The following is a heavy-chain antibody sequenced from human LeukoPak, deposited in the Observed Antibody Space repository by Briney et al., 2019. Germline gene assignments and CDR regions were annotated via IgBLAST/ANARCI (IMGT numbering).Heavy chain of an antibody. CDR3: AKDILGWSFDT. V-gene: IGHV3-23*01. Sequence: GGPLRLSCEASRFGVSSNAMAWVRQAPGKGLEWVSGLGSDGRTHYADSVKGRFTISRDHSKNTVYLQMNSLRDEDTALYYCAKDILGWSFDTWGQGTLVTVSS. J-gene: IGHJ4*02. CDR1: RFGVSSNA. CDR2: LGSDGRT. D-gene: IGHD4-23*01.